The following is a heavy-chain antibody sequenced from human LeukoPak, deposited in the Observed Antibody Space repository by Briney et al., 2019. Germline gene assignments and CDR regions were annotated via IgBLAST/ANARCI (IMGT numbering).Heavy chain of an antibody. J-gene: IGHJ4*02. CDR3: AKEDGSYYSGDY. Sequence: PGRSLRLSCAASGFTFSSYGMHWVRQAPGKGLEWVAVISYDGSNKYYADSVKGRFTISRDNSKNTLYLQMNSLRAEDTAVYYCAKEDGSYYSGDYWGQGILVTVSS. V-gene: IGHV3-30*18. D-gene: IGHD1-26*01. CDR2: ISYDGSNK. CDR1: GFTFSSYG.